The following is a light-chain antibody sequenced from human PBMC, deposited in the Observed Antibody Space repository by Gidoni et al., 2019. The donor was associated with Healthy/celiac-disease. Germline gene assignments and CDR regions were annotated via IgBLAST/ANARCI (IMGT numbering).Light chain of an antibody. Sequence: EIVLTQSPGTLSLSPGERATLSCRASQSVSSSYLAWYQQKPGQAPRLLIYGASSRATGIPDRLSGSGSGTDFTLTISRLEPEDFAVYYCQQYGSSYTFGPXTKVDIK. CDR1: QSVSSSY. V-gene: IGKV3-20*01. CDR2: GAS. CDR3: QQYGSSYT. J-gene: IGKJ3*01.